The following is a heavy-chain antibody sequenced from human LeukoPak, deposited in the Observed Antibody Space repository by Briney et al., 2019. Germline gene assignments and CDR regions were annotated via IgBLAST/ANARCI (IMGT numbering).Heavy chain of an antibody. CDR3: ARGEIDTMVREVITGYYGMDV. D-gene: IGHD3-10*01. V-gene: IGHV1-69*04. J-gene: IGHJ6*02. Sequence: SVKVSCKASGGTFSSYAISWVRQAPGQGLEWMGRIIPILGIANYAQKFQGRVTITADKSTSTAYMELSSLRSEDTAVYYCARGEIDTMVREVITGYYGMDVWGQGTTVTVSS. CDR2: IIPILGIA. CDR1: GGTFSSYA.